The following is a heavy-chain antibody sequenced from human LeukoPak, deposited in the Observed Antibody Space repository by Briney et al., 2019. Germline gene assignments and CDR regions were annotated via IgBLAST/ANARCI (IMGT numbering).Heavy chain of an antibody. Sequence: PSETLSLTCTVSGGSISSSSSTWGWIRQSPGKGLEWIGRIFYSGGTYKNPPLMSRVTLSVDTSQNQFSLELDYVTAADTAVYYCARQVGYNYGNFDFWGQGTLVTVSS. CDR3: ARQVGYNYGNFDF. V-gene: IGHV4-39*01. CDR2: IFYSGGT. J-gene: IGHJ4*02. D-gene: IGHD5-18*01. CDR1: GGSISSSSST.